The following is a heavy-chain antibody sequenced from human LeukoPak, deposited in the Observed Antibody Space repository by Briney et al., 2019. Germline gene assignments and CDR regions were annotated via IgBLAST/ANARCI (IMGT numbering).Heavy chain of an antibody. CDR3: ARDLGIAAAGTRYAAFDI. J-gene: IGHJ3*02. D-gene: IGHD6-13*01. Sequence: GGSLRLSCAASGFTFSSYAMSWVRQAPGKGLEWVSAISGGGGSTYYADSVKGRFTISRDNSKNTLYLQMNSLRSDDTAVYYCARDLGIAAAGTRYAAFDIWGQGTMVTVSS. CDR1: GFTFSSYA. CDR2: ISGGGGST. V-gene: IGHV3-23*01.